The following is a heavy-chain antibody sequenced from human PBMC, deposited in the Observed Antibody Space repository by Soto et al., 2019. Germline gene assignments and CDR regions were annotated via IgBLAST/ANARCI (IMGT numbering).Heavy chain of an antibody. V-gene: IGHV6-1*01. CDR1: GDSVSSNSAA. D-gene: IGHD1-1*01. CDR3: ARDQSWHDLVWWFAP. Sequence: SQTLSLTCAISGDSVSSNSAAWNWIRQSPSRGLEWLGRTYYRSKWYNDYEVSVKSRITINPDTSKNQYSLQLNSVTPEDTALYYCARDQSWHDLVWWFAPGGKGTRVTVSS. CDR2: TYYRSKWYN. J-gene: IGHJ5*02.